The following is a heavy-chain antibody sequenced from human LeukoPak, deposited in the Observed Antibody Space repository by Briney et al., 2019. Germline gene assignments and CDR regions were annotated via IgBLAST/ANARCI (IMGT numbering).Heavy chain of an antibody. CDR2: INPNSGGT. V-gene: IGHV1-2*02. CDR1: GYTFTGYY. Sequence: ASVKVSCKASGYTFTGYYMHWVRQAPGQGLEWMGWINPNSGGTNYAQKFQGRVTMTRDTSTSTFYMELSSLKSEDTAVYYCARGLGVAEYNFDYWGQGTLVTVSS. D-gene: IGHD6-13*01. CDR3: ARGLGVAEYNFDY. J-gene: IGHJ4*02.